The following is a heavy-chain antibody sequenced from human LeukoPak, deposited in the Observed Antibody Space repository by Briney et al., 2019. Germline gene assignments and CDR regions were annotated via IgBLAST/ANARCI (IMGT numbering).Heavy chain of an antibody. Sequence: GGSLRLSCAASGFTFSSYGMHWVRQAPGKGLEWVAVILYDGSNKYYADSVKGRFTISRDNSKNTLYLQMNSLRAEDTAVYYCAKEASVYCGGDCSIGYWGQGTLVTVSS. D-gene: IGHD2-21*02. CDR2: ILYDGSNK. CDR3: AKEASVYCGGDCSIGY. V-gene: IGHV3-30*18. J-gene: IGHJ4*02. CDR1: GFTFSSYG.